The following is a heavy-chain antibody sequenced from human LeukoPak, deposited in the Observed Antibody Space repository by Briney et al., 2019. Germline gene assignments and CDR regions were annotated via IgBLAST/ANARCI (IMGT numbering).Heavy chain of an antibody. D-gene: IGHD5-24*01. CDR3: ARVDRVDGYNFDY. CDR1: GFTFSSYA. Sequence: PGGSLRLSCAASGFTFSSYAMSWVRQAPGKGLEWVSAISGSGGSTYYADSVKGRFTISRDNSKNTLYLQMNSLRAEDTAVYYCARVDRVDGYNFDYWGQGTLVTVSS. CDR2: ISGSGGST. V-gene: IGHV3-23*01. J-gene: IGHJ4*02.